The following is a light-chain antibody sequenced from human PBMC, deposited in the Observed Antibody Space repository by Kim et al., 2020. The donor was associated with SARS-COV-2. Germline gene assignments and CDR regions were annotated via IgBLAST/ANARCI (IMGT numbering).Light chain of an antibody. V-gene: IGLV3-1*01. CDR2: QDS. CDR3: QAWDSSSHVV. Sequence: YELTQPPSVSVSPGQTASITCSGDKLGDKYACWYQQKPGQSPVLVIYQDSKRHSGIPERFSGSNSGNTATLTISGTQAMDEADYYCQAWDSSSHVVFGGGTQLTVL. J-gene: IGLJ2*01. CDR1: KLGDKY.